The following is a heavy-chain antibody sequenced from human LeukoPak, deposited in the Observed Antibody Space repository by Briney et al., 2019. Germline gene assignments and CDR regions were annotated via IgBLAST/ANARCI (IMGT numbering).Heavy chain of an antibody. CDR3: ARASGLSVTTVAFDI. Sequence: ASVKVSCKASGYTFTSYGISWVRQAPGQGLEWMGWISAYNGNTNYAQKFQDRVTTTTDTSTSTAYMELRSLRSDDTAVYYCARASGLSVTTVAFDIWGQGTTVTVSS. D-gene: IGHD4-17*01. V-gene: IGHV1-18*01. J-gene: IGHJ3*02. CDR2: ISAYNGNT. CDR1: GYTFTSYG.